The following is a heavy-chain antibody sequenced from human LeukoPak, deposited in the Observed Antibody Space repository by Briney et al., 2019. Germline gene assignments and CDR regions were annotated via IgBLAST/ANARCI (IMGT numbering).Heavy chain of an antibody. D-gene: IGHD3-16*01. J-gene: IGHJ6*02. V-gene: IGHV3-30*02. CDR1: GFTFSNYG. CDR2: IRYDGSTK. Sequence: GGSLRLSCVASGFTFSNYGMHWVRQAPGKGLEWVAFIRYDGSTKYYADSVKGRFTISRDNAKNSLYLQMNSLRAEDTAVYYCARARGVYYYYGMDVWGQGTTVTVSS. CDR3: ARARGVYYYYGMDV.